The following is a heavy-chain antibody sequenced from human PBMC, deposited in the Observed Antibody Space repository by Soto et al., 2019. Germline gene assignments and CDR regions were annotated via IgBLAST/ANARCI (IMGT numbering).Heavy chain of an antibody. CDR2: ISGYNGNT. CDR1: GYTFPNDG. Sequence: QVQVVQSGDEVKKPGASVKVSCKASGYTFPNDGFSRVRQAPGQGLEWMGWISGYNGNTKYAEKFQGRVTMTTDTSTSTAHMELRSLRSDDTAVYYCAREGQAPYYYYGMDVWGQRTAVTVSS. CDR3: AREGQAPYYYYGMDV. J-gene: IGHJ6*02. V-gene: IGHV1-18*01.